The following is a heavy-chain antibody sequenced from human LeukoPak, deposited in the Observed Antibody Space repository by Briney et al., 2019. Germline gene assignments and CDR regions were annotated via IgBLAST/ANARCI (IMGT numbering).Heavy chain of an antibody. V-gene: IGHV4-30-4*01. Sequence: PSQTLSLTCTVSGGSISSGDYYWSWIRQPPGKGLEWIGYIYYSGSTYYNPSLKSRVTISVDTSKNQFSLKLSSVTAADTAVYYCARGVTIFGVEARKNAFDIWGQGTMVTVSS. CDR2: IYYSGST. D-gene: IGHD3-3*01. CDR1: GGSISSGDYY. J-gene: IGHJ3*02. CDR3: ARGVTIFGVEARKNAFDI.